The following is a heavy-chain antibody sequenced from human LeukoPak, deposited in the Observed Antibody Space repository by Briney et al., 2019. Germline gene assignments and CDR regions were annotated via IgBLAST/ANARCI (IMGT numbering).Heavy chain of an antibody. CDR2: ISYDGSNK. CDR3: ARDSYSRYIMYYFDY. CDR1: GFTISSYA. D-gene: IGHD5-18*01. V-gene: IGHV3-30*04. J-gene: IGHJ4*02. Sequence: GGSLRLSCAASGFTISSYAMHWVRQTPGKGLEWVAVISYDGSNKYYADSVKGRFTISRDNSKNTLYLQMNSLRAEDTAVYYCARDSYSRYIMYYFDYWGQGTLVTVSS.